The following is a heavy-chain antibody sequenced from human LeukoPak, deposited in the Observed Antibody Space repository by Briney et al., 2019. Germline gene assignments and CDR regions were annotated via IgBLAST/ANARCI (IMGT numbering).Heavy chain of an antibody. V-gene: IGHV3-23*01. CDR2: FTAGGSST. J-gene: IGHJ4*02. Sequence: GGSLRLSCAASGFSVSNYGLSWVRQAPGKGLEWVSSFTAGGSSTYNTDSVEGRFTISRDISKNTLYMQMNSLRAEDTAIYYCARGGGLQRRYFEYWGQGTLLTVSS. D-gene: IGHD2-15*01. CDR1: GFSVSNYG. CDR3: ARGGGLQRRYFEY.